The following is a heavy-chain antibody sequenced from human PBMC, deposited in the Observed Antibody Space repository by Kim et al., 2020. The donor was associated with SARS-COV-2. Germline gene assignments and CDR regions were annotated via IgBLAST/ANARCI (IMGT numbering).Heavy chain of an antibody. CDR2: INSDGSST. CDR3: VRDPAS. V-gene: IGHV3-11*01. CDR1: GFSFSDYY. J-gene: IGHJ5*02. Sequence: GGSLRLSCAASGFSFSDYYMNWIRQAPGKGLEWVAYINSDGSSTEYADSVNGRFTISRDNAKKSLSLQMNRLTPEDTAVDVCVRDPASWGQGTLVTVSS.